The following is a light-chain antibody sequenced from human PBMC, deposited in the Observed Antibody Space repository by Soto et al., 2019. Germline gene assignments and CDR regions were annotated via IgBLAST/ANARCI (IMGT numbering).Light chain of an antibody. V-gene: IGKV1-5*03. CDR2: KAS. J-gene: IGKJ1*01. Sequence: DIQMTQSPSTLSASVGDRVIIVCRASQSIGSWLAWYQQKPGKAPKLLISKASSLETGVPSRFSGSGSGTEFTLTISSLQPDDFATYYCQQYNSYRAFGQGTKVDIK. CDR1: QSIGSW. CDR3: QQYNSYRA.